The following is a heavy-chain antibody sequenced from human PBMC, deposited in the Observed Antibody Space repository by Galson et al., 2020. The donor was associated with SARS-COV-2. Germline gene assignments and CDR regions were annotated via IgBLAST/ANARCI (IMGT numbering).Heavy chain of an antibody. Sequence: SETLSLTCTVSGGSISSSYWSWIRQPAGKGLEWIGRVFTSGSTNYNPSLKSRVTMSVDTSKNQFSLKLSSVTAADTAVYYCARDSLGSYRGGYNWFEPWGQGTLVTVPS. CDR2: VFTSGST. D-gene: IGHD1-26*01. CDR3: ARDSLGSYRGGYNWFEP. V-gene: IGHV4-4*07. J-gene: IGHJ5*02. CDR1: GGSISSSY.